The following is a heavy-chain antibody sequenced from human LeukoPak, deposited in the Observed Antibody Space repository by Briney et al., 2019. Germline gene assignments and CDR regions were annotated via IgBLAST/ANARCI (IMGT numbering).Heavy chain of an antibody. V-gene: IGHV3-23*01. CDR1: GFTFSSHY. J-gene: IGHJ4*02. D-gene: IGHD3-10*01. CDR3: AKWGAQSGNYRVVDC. Sequence: GGSLRLSCAASGFTFSSHYVHWVRQAPGKGPVWVSAINGGADSTYYADSVKGRFTISRDNSKNTLFLQMNSLRVEDTAVYYCAKWGAQSGNYRVVDCWGRGTLVTVSS. CDR2: INGGADST.